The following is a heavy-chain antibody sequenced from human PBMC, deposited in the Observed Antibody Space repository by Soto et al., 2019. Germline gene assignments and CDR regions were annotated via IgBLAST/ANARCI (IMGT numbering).Heavy chain of an antibody. Sequence: SETLSLTCAVSGGSISSSNWWSWVRQPPGKGLEWIGEIYHSGSTNYNPSLKSRVTISVDKSKNQFSLKLSSVTAADTAVYYCARDRSATVTTARLIYYYYGMDVWGQGTTVTVSS. CDR3: ARDRSATVTTARLIYYYYGMDV. J-gene: IGHJ6*02. CDR1: GGSISSSNW. V-gene: IGHV4-4*02. D-gene: IGHD4-17*01. CDR2: IYHSGST.